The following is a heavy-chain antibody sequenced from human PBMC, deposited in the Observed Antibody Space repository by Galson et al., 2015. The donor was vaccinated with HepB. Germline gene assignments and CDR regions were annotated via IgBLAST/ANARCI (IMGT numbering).Heavy chain of an antibody. CDR3: AREGHDFWSGYNWFDP. CDR1: GYTFTSYG. Sequence: SVKVSCKASGYTFTSYGISWVRQAPGQGLEWMGWISAYNGNTTYAQKLQGRVTMTTDTSTSTAYMELRSLRSDDTAVYYCAREGHDFWSGYNWFDPWGQGTLVTVSS. D-gene: IGHD3-3*01. J-gene: IGHJ5*02. CDR2: ISAYNGNT. V-gene: IGHV1-18*01.